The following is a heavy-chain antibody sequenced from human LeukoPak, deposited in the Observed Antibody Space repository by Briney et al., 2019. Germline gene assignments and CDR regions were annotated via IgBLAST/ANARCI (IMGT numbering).Heavy chain of an antibody. CDR2: ISYDGSNK. CDR3: AKDQGPITIFGVVIGGMDV. J-gene: IGHJ6*02. CDR1: AFIFSNHG. V-gene: IGHV3-30*18. Sequence: GRSLGLSCAASAFIFSNHGMHWVRQAPGKGLEWVAIISYDGSNKYYADSVKGRFTISRDNSKNTLYLQMNSLRAEDTAMYYCAKDQGPITIFGVVIGGMDVWGQGTTVTVSS. D-gene: IGHD3-3*01.